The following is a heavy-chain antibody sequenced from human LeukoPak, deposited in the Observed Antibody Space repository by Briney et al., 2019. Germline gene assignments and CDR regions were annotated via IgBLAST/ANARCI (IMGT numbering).Heavy chain of an antibody. D-gene: IGHD1-1*01. Sequence: GGSLRLSCAASGFTFSTYGMGWVRQAPGKGLEWVSALSGSGGTTYYADSVKGRFTISRDNSRNTLSLQMNSLRADDTAVYYCAKDRTGTTGAEWFDPWGQGTLVTVSS. V-gene: IGHV3-23*01. J-gene: IGHJ5*02. CDR1: GFTFSTYG. CDR2: LSGSGGTT. CDR3: AKDRTGTTGAEWFDP.